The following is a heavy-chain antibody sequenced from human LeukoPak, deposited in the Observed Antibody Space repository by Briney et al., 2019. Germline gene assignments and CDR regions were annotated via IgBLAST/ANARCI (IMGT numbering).Heavy chain of an antibody. J-gene: IGHJ4*02. Sequence: GGSLRLSCAASGFTFSSYGMHWVRQAPGKGLEWVAVIWYDGSNKYYADSVKGRFTISRDNSKNTLYLQMNSLRAEDTAVYYCARGITMREIPFDYWGQGTLVTVSS. D-gene: IGHD3-22*01. CDR3: ARGITMREIPFDY. CDR1: GFTFSSYG. V-gene: IGHV3-33*01. CDR2: IWYDGSNK.